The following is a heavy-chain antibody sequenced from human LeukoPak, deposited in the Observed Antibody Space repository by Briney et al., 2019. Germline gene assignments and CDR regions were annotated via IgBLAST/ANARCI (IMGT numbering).Heavy chain of an antibody. CDR3: ARGNIVATIPFDY. Sequence: ASVKVSCKASGYTFTGYYMHWVRQAPGQGLEWMGRINPNSGGTNYAQKFQGRVTMTRDTSISTAYRELSRLRSDDTAVYYCARGNIVATIPFDYWGQGTLVTVSS. D-gene: IGHD5-12*01. CDR1: GYTFTGYY. CDR2: INPNSGGT. J-gene: IGHJ4*02. V-gene: IGHV1-2*06.